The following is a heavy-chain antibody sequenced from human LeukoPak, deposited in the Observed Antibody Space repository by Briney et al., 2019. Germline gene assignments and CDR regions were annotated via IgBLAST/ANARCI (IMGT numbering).Heavy chain of an antibody. CDR2: INPNSGGT. V-gene: IGHV1-2*02. J-gene: IGHJ4*02. CDR1: GYTFTGYY. CDR3: ARVSQLLYSLRYFDY. D-gene: IGHD2-2*02. Sequence: ASVKVSCKASGYTFTGYYMHWVRQAPGQGLEWMGWINPNSGGTNYAQKFHGRVPMTRDTSISTAYMELSRLRSDDTAVYYCARVSQLLYSLRYFDYWGQGTLVTVSS.